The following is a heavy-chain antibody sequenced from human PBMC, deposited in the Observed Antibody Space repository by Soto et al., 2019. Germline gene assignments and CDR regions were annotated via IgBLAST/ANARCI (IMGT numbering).Heavy chain of an antibody. V-gene: IGHV1-69*01. D-gene: IGHD3-10*01. Sequence: QVQLVQSGAEMKKPGSSVKVSCKTSGGAFSNFAVSWVRQAPGQGLEWVGGVTPILGAPSYAQKFQGRVTITADVSTTSAYMEITSPTSEDTALYYCVRGGSGSRGDYWGQGTLVTVSS. CDR2: VTPILGAP. J-gene: IGHJ4*02. CDR1: GGAFSNFA. CDR3: VRGGSGSRGDY.